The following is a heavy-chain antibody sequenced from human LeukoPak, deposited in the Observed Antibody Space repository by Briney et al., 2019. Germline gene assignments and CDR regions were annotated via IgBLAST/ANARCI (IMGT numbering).Heavy chain of an antibody. Sequence: SETLSLTCTVSGYSISSGYYWGWIRQPPGKGLEWIGSFDNSGSTYYNPSLKSRVTISVDTSKDQFSLKLTSVTAADTAVYYCARPPGIAAAWFDPWGQGTLVTVSS. D-gene: IGHD6-13*01. J-gene: IGHJ5*02. CDR3: ARPPGIAAAWFDP. CDR2: FDNSGST. CDR1: GYSISSGYY. V-gene: IGHV4-38-2*02.